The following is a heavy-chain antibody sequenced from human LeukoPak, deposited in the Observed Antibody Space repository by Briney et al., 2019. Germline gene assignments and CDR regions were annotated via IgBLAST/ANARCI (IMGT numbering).Heavy chain of an antibody. CDR2: ISYDGSNK. CDR3: ARMKDISSWYFDL. J-gene: IGHJ2*01. V-gene: IGHV3-30*04. D-gene: IGHD3-3*02. Sequence: GGSLRLSCAASGFTFSSYAMHWVRQAPGKGLEWVAVISYDGSNKDYADSVKGRFTISRDNSKNTLYLQMNSLRAEDTAVYYCARMKDISSWYFDLWGRGTLVTVSS. CDR1: GFTFSSYA.